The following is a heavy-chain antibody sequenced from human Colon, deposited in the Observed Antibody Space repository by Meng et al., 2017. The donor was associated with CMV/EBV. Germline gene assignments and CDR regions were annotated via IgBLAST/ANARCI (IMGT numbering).Heavy chain of an antibody. D-gene: IGHD2-8*01. CDR3: ARDNGLRRFDS. V-gene: IGHV4-39*07. Sequence: SQTLSLTCSVSGGTINTESYYWAWIRQPPGKGLEWIGTIYFSGGTYYNPSLRSRVTISIDTSTNQYSLKLSSVTAADTAVYYCARDNGLRRFDSWGQGTPVTVSS. CDR1: GGTINTESYY. J-gene: IGHJ4*02. CDR2: IYFSGGT.